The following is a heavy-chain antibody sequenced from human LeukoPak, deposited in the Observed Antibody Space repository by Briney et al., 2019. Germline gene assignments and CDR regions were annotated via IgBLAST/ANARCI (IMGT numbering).Heavy chain of an antibody. CDR3: ACLVAAGPHNWFDP. J-gene: IGHJ5*02. CDR1: GGSISSYY. CDR2: IYYSGST. V-gene: IGHV4-59*01. D-gene: IGHD6-13*01. Sequence: SETLSLTCTVSGGSISSYYWSWIRQPPGKGPEWIGYIYYSGSTNYNPSLKSRVTISVDTSKNQFSLKLSSVTAADTAVYYYACLVAAGPHNWFDPWGQGTLVTVSS.